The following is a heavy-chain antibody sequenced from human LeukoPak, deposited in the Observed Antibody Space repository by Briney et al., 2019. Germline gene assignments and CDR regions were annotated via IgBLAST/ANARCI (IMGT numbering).Heavy chain of an antibody. Sequence: GGSLRLSCAASGFTFDDYGMSWVRQAPGKGPEWVSGINWNGGSTGYADSVKGRFTISRGNAKNSLYLQMNSLRAEDTALYYCARDGREGYYFDYWGQGTLVTVSS. V-gene: IGHV3-20*04. CDR3: ARDGREGYYFDY. J-gene: IGHJ4*02. CDR1: GFTFDDYG. CDR2: INWNGGST.